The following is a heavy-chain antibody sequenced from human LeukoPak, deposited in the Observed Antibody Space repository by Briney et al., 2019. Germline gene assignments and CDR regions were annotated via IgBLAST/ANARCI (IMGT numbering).Heavy chain of an antibody. V-gene: IGHV3-23*01. J-gene: IGHJ4*02. CDR2: ISGSGGRT. D-gene: IGHD3-22*01. CDR3: AKEPLYYYDSSGYYHY. CDR1: GFTFSSYA. Sequence: GGSLRLSCAASGFTFSSYAMSWVRQAPGKGLEWVSAISGSGGRTYYADSVKGRFTISRDNSKNTLYLQMNSLRAEDTAVYYCAKEPLYYYDSSGYYHYWGQGTLVTVSS.